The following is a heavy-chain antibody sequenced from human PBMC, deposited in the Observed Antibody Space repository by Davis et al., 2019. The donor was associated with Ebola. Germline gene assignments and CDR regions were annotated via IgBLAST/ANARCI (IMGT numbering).Heavy chain of an antibody. D-gene: IGHD3-22*01. Sequence: SGPTLVKPTQTLTLTCTFSGFSLSTSGVAVAWIRQPPGKALEWLALIYWNNDKRYSSSLKSRLTITKDTSKNQVVLTMTNMDPVDTATYYCSRYYYYDSSGSFQYYFDYWGQGTLVTVSS. J-gene: IGHJ4*02. CDR1: GFSLSTSGVA. V-gene: IGHV2-5*01. CDR3: SRYYYYDSSGSFQYYFDY. CDR2: IYWNNDK.